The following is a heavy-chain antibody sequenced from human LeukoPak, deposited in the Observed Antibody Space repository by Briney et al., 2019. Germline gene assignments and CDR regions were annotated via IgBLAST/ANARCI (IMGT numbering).Heavy chain of an antibody. V-gene: IGHV3-74*01. CDR1: GFTFTSYW. D-gene: IGHD1-26*01. J-gene: IGHJ4*02. CDR2: INSDGSST. CDR3: SRVVGATDFDY. Sequence: GGSLRLSCAASGFTFTSYWMHWVRQAPGKGLVWVSRINSDGSSTSYADSVNGRFTISRDNAKNTLYLQMNSLRAEDTAVYYCSRVVGATDFDYWGQGTLVTVSS.